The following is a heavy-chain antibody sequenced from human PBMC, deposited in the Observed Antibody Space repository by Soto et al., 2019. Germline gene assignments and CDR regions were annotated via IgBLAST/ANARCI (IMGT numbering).Heavy chain of an antibody. CDR3: ARSRQTYDSSGYYSVRYYYYGMDV. J-gene: IGHJ6*02. CDR2: TYYRSKWYN. D-gene: IGHD3-22*01. CDR1: GDSVCSNSAA. V-gene: IGHV6-1*01. Sequence: PSQTLSLTCAISGDSVCSNSAAWNWIRQSPSRGLEWLGRTYYRSKWYNDYAVSVKSRITINPDTSKNQFSLQLNSVTPEDTAVYYCARSRQTYDSSGYYSVRYYYYGMDVWGQGTTVTVSS.